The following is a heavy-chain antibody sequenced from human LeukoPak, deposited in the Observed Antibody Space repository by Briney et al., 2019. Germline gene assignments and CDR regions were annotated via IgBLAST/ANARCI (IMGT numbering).Heavy chain of an antibody. CDR2: INSDGSTT. Sequence: PGGSLRLSCAASGFTFSRYRMNWVRQAPGKGLVWVSRINSDGSTTRYADSVKGRFTISRDNAKNTTYLQMNSLRAEDTAVYYCARENFYGMDVWGQGTTVTVSS. CDR3: ARENFYGMDV. CDR1: GFTFSRYR. J-gene: IGHJ6*02. V-gene: IGHV3-74*01.